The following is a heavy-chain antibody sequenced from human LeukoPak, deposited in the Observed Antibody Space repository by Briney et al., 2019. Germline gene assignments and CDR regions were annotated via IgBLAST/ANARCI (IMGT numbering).Heavy chain of an antibody. Sequence: NPSETLSLTCSVSGGSISPNYSSWIRQPPGKGLEWIGFIYYTGSTNYNPSLKSRVTISIDTSKSHFSLKLSSLTAADTAVYYCARLLDYDSSGYPDTFDIWGQGTMATVSS. CDR2: IYYTGST. CDR3: ARLLDYDSSGYPDTFDI. D-gene: IGHD3-22*01. J-gene: IGHJ3*02. V-gene: IGHV4-59*01. CDR1: GGSISPNY.